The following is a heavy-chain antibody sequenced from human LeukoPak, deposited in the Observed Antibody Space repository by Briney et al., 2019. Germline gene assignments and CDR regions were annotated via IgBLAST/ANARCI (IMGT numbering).Heavy chain of an antibody. V-gene: IGHV4-34*01. CDR1: GGSFSGYY. Sequence: PSETLSLTCAVYGGSFSGYYWSWIRQPPGKGLEWIGEINHSGSTNYNPSLKSRVTISVDTSKNQFSLKLSSVTAADTAVYYCARVGTVWGRGSYFGYWGQGTLVTVSS. CDR3: ARVGTVWGRGSYFGY. J-gene: IGHJ4*02. CDR2: INHSGST. D-gene: IGHD3-16*01.